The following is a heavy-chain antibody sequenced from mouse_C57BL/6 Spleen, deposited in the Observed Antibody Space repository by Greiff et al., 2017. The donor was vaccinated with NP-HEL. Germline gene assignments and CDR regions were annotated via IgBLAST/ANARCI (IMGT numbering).Heavy chain of an antibody. CDR1: GFTFSDYY. J-gene: IGHJ4*01. CDR2: INYDGSST. Sequence: EVHLVESEGGLVQPGSSMKLSCTASGFTFSDYYMAWVRQVPEKGLEWVANINYDGSSTYYLDSLKSRFIISRDNAKNILYLQMSSLKSEDTATYYCARGKDYGYDHAMDYWGQGTSVTVSS. CDR3: ARGKDYGYDHAMDY. D-gene: IGHD2-2*01. V-gene: IGHV5-16*01.